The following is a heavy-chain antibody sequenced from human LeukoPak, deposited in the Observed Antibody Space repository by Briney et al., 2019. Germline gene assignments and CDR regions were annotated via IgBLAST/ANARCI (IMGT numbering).Heavy chain of an antibody. V-gene: IGHV3-53*01. Sequence: PGGSLRLSCAAPGLTVSSNYMSWVRQAPGKGLEWVSVIYSGGSTYYADSVKGRFTISRDNSKNTLYLQMNSLRAEDTAVYYCARDLPGNYFDYWGQGTLVTVSS. CDR1: GLTVSSNY. CDR2: IYSGGST. J-gene: IGHJ4*02. CDR3: ARDLPGNYFDY.